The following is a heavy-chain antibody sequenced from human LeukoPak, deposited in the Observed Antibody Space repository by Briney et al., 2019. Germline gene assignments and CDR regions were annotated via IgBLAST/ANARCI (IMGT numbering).Heavy chain of an antibody. Sequence: GGSVRLSCAASGFTFSDYGMHWVRQAPGKGLEWVAVVSYDASNQYYADSVKGRFTISRDSSKNTLYLQMNSLRPEDTAVHYCAKSLHSDNSGYHDYWGQGTLVTVSS. CDR2: VSYDASNQ. CDR1: GFTFSDYG. D-gene: IGHD3-22*01. CDR3: AKSLHSDNSGYHDY. J-gene: IGHJ4*02. V-gene: IGHV3-30*18.